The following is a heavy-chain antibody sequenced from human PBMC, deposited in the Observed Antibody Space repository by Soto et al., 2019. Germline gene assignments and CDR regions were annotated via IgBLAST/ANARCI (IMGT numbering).Heavy chain of an antibody. Sequence: QITLKESGPALVKPTQTLTLTCTFSGFSLTTGGVGVGWIRQPPGKALEWLALIYWNDDKRYSPSLKSRLTIITDTSKNQVVLIMTNMAPGDTATYYFVNDKSGWRWRPDVWGHGIAVIVSS. D-gene: IGHD2-21*01. CDR3: VNDKSGWRWRPDV. CDR2: IYWNDDK. V-gene: IGHV2-5*01. CDR1: GFSLTTGGVG. J-gene: IGHJ6*02.